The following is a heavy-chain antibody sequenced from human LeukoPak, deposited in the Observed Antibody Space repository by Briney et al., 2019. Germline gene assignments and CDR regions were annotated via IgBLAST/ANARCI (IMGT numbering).Heavy chain of an antibody. D-gene: IGHD3-10*01. J-gene: IGHJ4*02. CDR1: GYTLTELS. V-gene: IGHV3-23*01. Sequence: GASVKVSCKVSGYTLTELSMHWVRQAPGKGLEWVSAISGSGGSTYYADSVKGRFTISRDNSKNTLYLQMNSLRAEDTAVYYCASQLRGVIRIDYWGQGTLVTVSS. CDR2: ISGSGGST. CDR3: ASQLRGVIRIDY.